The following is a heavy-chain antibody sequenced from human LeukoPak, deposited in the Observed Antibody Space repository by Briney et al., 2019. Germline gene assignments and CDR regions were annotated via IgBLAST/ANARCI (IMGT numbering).Heavy chain of an antibody. CDR3: ARVNGYSYGYGFDY. CDR1: GFTVSSNY. J-gene: IGHJ4*02. D-gene: IGHD5-18*01. Sequence: GGSLRLSCAASGFTVSSNYMSWVRQAPGKGLEWVSVIYSGGSTYYADSVKGRFTISRDNSKNTLYLQMNSLRAEDTAVYYCARVNGYSYGYGFDYWGQGTLVTVSS. V-gene: IGHV3-53*01. CDR2: IYSGGST.